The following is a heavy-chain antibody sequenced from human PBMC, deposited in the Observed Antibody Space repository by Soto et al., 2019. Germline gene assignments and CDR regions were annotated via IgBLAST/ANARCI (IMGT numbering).Heavy chain of an antibody. J-gene: IGHJ6*02. D-gene: IGHD2-8*02. V-gene: IGHV4-38-2*02. CDR2: IYHSGST. Sequence: SETLSLTCAVSGYSISSGYYWGWIRQPPGKGLEWIGSIYHSGSTYYNPSLKSRVTISVDTSKHQFSLKLSSVTAADTAVYYCARDPLLGSLITGYYYGMDVWGQGTTVTVSS. CDR3: ARDPLLGSLITGYYYGMDV. CDR1: GYSISSGYY.